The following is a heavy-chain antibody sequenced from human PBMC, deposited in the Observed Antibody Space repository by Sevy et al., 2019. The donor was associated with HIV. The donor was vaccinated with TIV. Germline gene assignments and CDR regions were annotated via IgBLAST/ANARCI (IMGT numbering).Heavy chain of an antibody. Sequence: GGSLRLSCAASGFTFSSYAMSWVRQAPGKGLEWVSAISGSGGSTYYADSVKGRFTIPRGNSKNTVYLQINSLIAEDTAVYYCAKDPRLYGSGSHKPYYYYYGMDVWGQGTTVTVSS. CDR3: AKDPRLYGSGSHKPYYYYYGMDV. CDR1: GFTFSSYA. D-gene: IGHD3-10*01. V-gene: IGHV3-23*01. CDR2: ISGSGGST. J-gene: IGHJ6*02.